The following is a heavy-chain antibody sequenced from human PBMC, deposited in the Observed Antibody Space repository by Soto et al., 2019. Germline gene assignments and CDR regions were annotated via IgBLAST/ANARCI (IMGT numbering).Heavy chain of an antibody. CDR1: GGSISSSSYY. V-gene: IGHV4-39*01. J-gene: IGHJ5*02. Sequence: SETLSLTCTVSGGSISSSSYYWGWIRQPPGKGLEWIGSIYYSGSTYYNPSLKSRVTISVDTSKNQFSLKLSSVTAADTAVYYCARRRITMFSNWFDPWGQGTLVTVSS. D-gene: IGHD3-10*02. CDR2: IYYSGST. CDR3: ARRRITMFSNWFDP.